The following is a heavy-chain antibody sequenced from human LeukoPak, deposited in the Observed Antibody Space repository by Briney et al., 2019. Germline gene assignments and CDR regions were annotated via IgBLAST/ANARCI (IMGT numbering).Heavy chain of an antibody. CDR3: GKDWKVDY. J-gene: IGHJ4*02. CDR2: ISENGGDR. V-gene: IGHV3-23*01. CDR1: GFTFNNYP. D-gene: IGHD1-1*01. Sequence: PGGSLRLSCVASGFTFNNYPMTWVCQAPGKGLEWVSAISENGGDRKYAASVKGRFTISRDNSKNTLYLQMNSLRVEDTAIYYCGKDWKVDYWGQGSLVSVSS.